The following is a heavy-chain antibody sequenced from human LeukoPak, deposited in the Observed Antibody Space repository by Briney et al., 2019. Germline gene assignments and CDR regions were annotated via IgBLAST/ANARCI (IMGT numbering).Heavy chain of an antibody. CDR2: ISSSGSTI. D-gene: IGHD2-2*01. Sequence: GGSLRLSCAASGFKFNNYWMTWVRQAPGKGLEWVSYISSSGSTIYYADSVKGRFTISRDNAKNSLYLQMNSLRAEDTAVYYCASTNARTNWFDPWGQGTLVTVSS. CDR1: GFKFNNYW. CDR3: ASTNARTNWFDP. J-gene: IGHJ5*02. V-gene: IGHV3-48*04.